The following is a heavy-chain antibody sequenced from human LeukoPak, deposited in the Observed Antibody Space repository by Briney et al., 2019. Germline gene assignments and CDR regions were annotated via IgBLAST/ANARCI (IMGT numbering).Heavy chain of an antibody. CDR3: ARGLPFTMIVGLYDFDI. V-gene: IGHV4-34*01. J-gene: IGHJ3*02. Sequence: SETLSLTCAAYGASFSGYYWSWIRPPPGKGLEWNGVINHSGSTYYNPSLRSRVTISVDTSKNQFSLKLSSVTAADTAVYYCARGLPFTMIVGLYDFDIWGQGTMVSVSS. D-gene: IGHD3-22*01. CDR1: GASFSGYY. CDR2: INHSGST.